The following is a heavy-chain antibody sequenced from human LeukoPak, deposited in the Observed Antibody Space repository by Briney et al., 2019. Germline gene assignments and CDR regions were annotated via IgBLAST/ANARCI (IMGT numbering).Heavy chain of an antibody. CDR2: LNPHNGDT. D-gene: IGHD3-16*02. J-gene: IGHJ4*02. V-gene: IGHV1-2*02. CDR1: GYTFTGYY. CDR3: ARVDQRISFYFDY. Sequence: ASVKVSCKASGYTFTGYYMHWVRQAPGQGLEWMGWLNPHNGDTNYVQKFQGRVTMTRDTSISTAFMELSSLRSDDTAVYCCARVDQRISFYFDYWGQGTLITVSS.